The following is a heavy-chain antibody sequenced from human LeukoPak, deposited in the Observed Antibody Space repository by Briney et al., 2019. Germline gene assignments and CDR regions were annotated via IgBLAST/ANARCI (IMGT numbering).Heavy chain of an antibody. CDR3: ARGFAGSSTSYAYPFGY. V-gene: IGHV4-31*03. D-gene: IGHD2-2*01. Sequence: PSETLSLTCTVSGGSISSGGYYWSWIRQHPGKGLEWIGYIYYSGSTYYNPSLKSRITISVDTSRNQFSLKLSSVTAADTAVYYCARGFAGSSTSYAYPFGYWGQGTLVTVSS. J-gene: IGHJ4*02. CDR2: IYYSGST. CDR1: GGSISSGGYY.